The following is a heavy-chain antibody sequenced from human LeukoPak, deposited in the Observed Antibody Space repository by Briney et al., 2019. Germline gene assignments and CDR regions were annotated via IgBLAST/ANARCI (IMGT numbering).Heavy chain of an antibody. CDR1: GFTFSNYG. J-gene: IGHJ4*02. Sequence: GRSLRLSCAASGFTFSNYGMHWVRQAPGKGLEWVAVIWYDGSNKYYADSVKGRFTISRDNSKNTLYLQMNSLRAEDTAVYYCARDPNISGNYYTLDYWGQGTLVTVSS. CDR2: IWYDGSNK. CDR3: ARDPNISGNYYTLDY. D-gene: IGHD1-26*01. V-gene: IGHV3-33*01.